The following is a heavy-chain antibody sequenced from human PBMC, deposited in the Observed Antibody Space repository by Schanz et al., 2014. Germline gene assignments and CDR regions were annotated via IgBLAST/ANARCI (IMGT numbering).Heavy chain of an antibody. CDR2: IFYDGSNK. D-gene: IGHD4-17*01. CDR3: AKDRGGDYEVSYYYGMDV. J-gene: IGHJ6*02. CDR1: GFTFSAYG. V-gene: IGHV3-30*18. Sequence: QVQLVESGGGVVQPGRSLRLSCAASGFTFSAYGMHWVRQAPGKGLEWVAVIFYDGSNKYYADSVKGRFAISRDNSKNTLSLQMNSLRNEDTAVYYCAKDRGGDYEVSYYYGMDVWGQGTTVTVSS.